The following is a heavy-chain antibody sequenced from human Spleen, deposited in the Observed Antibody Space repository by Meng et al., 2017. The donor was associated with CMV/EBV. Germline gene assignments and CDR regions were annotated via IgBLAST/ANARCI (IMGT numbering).Heavy chain of an antibody. D-gene: IGHD1-26*01. CDR2: INAGNDIT. J-gene: IGHJ4*02. CDR3: VREKWALLYY. V-gene: IGHV1-3*01. Sequence: QVQLVQSGAEVQKPGASVKVSCTASGYTFTDFPIHWVRQAPGQRLEWMGRINAGNDITKYSEHFQGRVTISKDTSATTAYMELTNLTSEDTGVYYCVREKWALLYYWAQGTLVTVSS. CDR1: GYTFTDFP.